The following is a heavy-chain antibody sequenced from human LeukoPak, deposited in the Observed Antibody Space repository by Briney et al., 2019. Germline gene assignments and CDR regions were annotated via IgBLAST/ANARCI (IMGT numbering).Heavy chain of an antibody. D-gene: IGHD6-6*01. Sequence: GRFLRLSCAASGFTFSSYAMHWVRQAPGKGLEWVAVTSHDETTKYYADSVKGRFTISRDNSKNTLYLQMNSLRAEDTAVYFCAREVARPNFFDYWGQGTLVTVSS. J-gene: IGHJ4*02. CDR2: TSHDETTK. V-gene: IGHV3-30*04. CDR1: GFTFSSYA. CDR3: AREVARPNFFDY.